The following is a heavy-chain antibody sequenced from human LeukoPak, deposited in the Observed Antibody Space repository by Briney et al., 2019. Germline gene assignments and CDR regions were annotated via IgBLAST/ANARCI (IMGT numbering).Heavy chain of an antibody. J-gene: IGHJ4*02. CDR3: ARATSTGYFYFDS. CDR2: IYYSGST. Sequence: SETLSLTCTVPGGSISPYYWSWIRQPPGKRLEWIGYIYYSGSTNYNPSLKSRVTMSVDTSKNQFSLKVNSVTAADTAVYYCARATSTGYFYFDSWGQGTLVTVSS. V-gene: IGHV4-59*01. CDR1: GGSISPYY. D-gene: IGHD3-22*01.